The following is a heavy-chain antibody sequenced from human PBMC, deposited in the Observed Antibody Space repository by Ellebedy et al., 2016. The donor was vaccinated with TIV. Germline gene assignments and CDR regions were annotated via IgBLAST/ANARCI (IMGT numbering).Heavy chain of an antibody. D-gene: IGHD1-26*01. CDR3: ASSGSYYYYGMDV. Sequence: GGSLRLXXAASGFTFSSYSMNWVRQAPGKGLEWVSSISSSSSYIYYADSVKGRFTISRDNAKNSLYLQMNSLRAEDTAVYYCASSGSYYYYGMDVWGQGTTVTVSS. J-gene: IGHJ6*02. V-gene: IGHV3-21*04. CDR2: ISSSSSYI. CDR1: GFTFSSYS.